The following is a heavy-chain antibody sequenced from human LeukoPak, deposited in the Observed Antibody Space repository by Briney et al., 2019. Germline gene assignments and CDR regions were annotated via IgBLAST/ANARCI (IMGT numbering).Heavy chain of an antibody. Sequence: ASVKVSCKASGYAFTSYGFTWVRQAPGQGLEWMGWISAYSGNTNYAQNFQGRVTMTTDTSTSTVYMELRSLRSDDTAVYYCVGHNSDLYVYWGQGTLVTVSS. J-gene: IGHJ4*02. D-gene: IGHD6-19*01. CDR3: VGHNSDLYVY. V-gene: IGHV1-18*01. CDR1: GYAFTSYG. CDR2: ISAYSGNT.